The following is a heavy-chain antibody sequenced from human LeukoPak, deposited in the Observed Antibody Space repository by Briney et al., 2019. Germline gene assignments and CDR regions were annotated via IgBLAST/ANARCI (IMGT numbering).Heavy chain of an antibody. V-gene: IGHV1-69*05. CDR1: GGTFSSYA. J-gene: IGHJ6*03. CDR2: IILIFGTT. CDR3: ARGRGPYYYYMDV. Sequence: SVKVSCKSSGGTFSSYAISWVRQPPGQGLDWMGGIILIFGTTNYEQKYQGRVTITTAESTSTAYMELSSLRSEDTAVYYCARGRGPYYYYMDVWGKGTTVTVSS.